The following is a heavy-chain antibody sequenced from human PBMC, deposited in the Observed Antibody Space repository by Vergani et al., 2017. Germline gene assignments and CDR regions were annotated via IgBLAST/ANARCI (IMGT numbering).Heavy chain of an antibody. V-gene: IGHV3-30*04. Sequence: VQLLESGGGLVQPGGSLRLSCAASGFTFSSYAMHWVRQAPGKGLEWVAVISYDGSNKYYADSVKGRFTISRDNSKNTLYLQMNSLRAEDTAVYYCARDTNFDYWGQGTLVTVSS. J-gene: IGHJ4*02. CDR1: GFTFSSYA. CDR3: ARDTNFDY. CDR2: ISYDGSNK.